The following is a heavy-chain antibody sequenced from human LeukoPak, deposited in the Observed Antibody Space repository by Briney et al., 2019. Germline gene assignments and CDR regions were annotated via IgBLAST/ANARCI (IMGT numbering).Heavy chain of an antibody. V-gene: IGHV4-59*08. CDR2: IYYSGST. Sequence: SPSETLSLTCTVSGGSISSYYWSWIRQPPGKGLEWIGYIYYSGSTNYNPSLKSRVTISVDTSKNQFSLKLSSVTAADTAVYYCARSGEDIVVVPADLYYYYYMDVWGKGTTVTVSS. CDR3: ARSGEDIVVVPADLYYYYYMDV. CDR1: GGSISSYY. D-gene: IGHD2-2*01. J-gene: IGHJ6*03.